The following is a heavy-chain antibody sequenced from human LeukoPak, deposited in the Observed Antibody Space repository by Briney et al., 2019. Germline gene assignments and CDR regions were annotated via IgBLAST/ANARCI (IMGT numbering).Heavy chain of an antibody. D-gene: IGHD3-10*01. CDR2: ISSSSSSTI. CDR3: ARGITMVRGVMNY. Sequence: GGSLRLSCAASGFTFSSYSMNWVRQAPGKGLEWVSYISSSSSSTIYYADSVKGRFTISRDNAKNSLYLQMNSLRAEDTAVYYCARGITMVRGVMNYWGQGTLVTVSS. CDR1: GFTFSSYS. V-gene: IGHV3-48*01. J-gene: IGHJ4*02.